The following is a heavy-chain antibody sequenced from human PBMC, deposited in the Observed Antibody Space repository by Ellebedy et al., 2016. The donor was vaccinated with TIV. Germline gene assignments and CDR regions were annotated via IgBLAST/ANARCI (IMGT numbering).Heavy chain of an antibody. J-gene: IGHJ4*02. CDR2: IFYSGNT. Sequence: MPSETLSLTCNVSGDSISNYYWSWIRQSPGKGLEWIGNIFYSGNTNYNPSLESRVTISVDTSKNQFSLELSSVTAADTAVYYCARQTRLGYYFDYWGQGTLATVSS. D-gene: IGHD7-27*01. CDR3: ARQTRLGYYFDY. CDR1: GDSISNYY. V-gene: IGHV4-59*08.